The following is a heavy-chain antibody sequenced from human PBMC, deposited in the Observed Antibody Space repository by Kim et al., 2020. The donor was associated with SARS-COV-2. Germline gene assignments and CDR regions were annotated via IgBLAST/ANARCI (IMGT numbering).Heavy chain of an antibody. V-gene: IGHV3-33*01. CDR3: ARDEENAGYLIDY. J-gene: IGHJ4*02. Sequence: GGSLRLSCAASGFTFSRHGMHWVRQAPGKGLEWVAITWQDGNNTFYSDSVKGRFTISRDNSMNILYLQMNGLRAEDTAVYYCARDEENAGYLIDYWGQGTLVTVSS. D-gene: IGHD3-9*01. CDR2: TWQDGNNT. CDR1: GFTFSRHG.